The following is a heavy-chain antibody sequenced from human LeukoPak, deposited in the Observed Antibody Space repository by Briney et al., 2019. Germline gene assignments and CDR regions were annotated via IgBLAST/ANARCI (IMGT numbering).Heavy chain of an antibody. D-gene: IGHD3-3*01. V-gene: IGHV5-51*01. Sequence: GESLKISCKGSGYSFTSYWIALVRQMPGKGLEWMGIIYPGDSDTRYSPSFQGQVTISADESIRTAYLQWRSLKASDTAIYYCARQEGSDFWSGYYTGYYSGMDVWGQGTTVTVSS. CDR3: ARQEGSDFWSGYYTGYYSGMDV. CDR2: IYPGDSDT. J-gene: IGHJ6*02. CDR1: GYSFTSYW.